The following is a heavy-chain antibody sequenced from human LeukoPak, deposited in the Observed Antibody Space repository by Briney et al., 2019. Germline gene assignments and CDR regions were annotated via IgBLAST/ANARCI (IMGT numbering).Heavy chain of an antibody. V-gene: IGHV3-66*01. D-gene: IGHD3-10*01. J-gene: IGHJ4*02. CDR2: VYSGGST. CDR1: GFTVSSNY. Sequence: PGGSLRLSCAASGFTVSSNYMSWVRQAPGKGLEWVSVVYSGGSTYYADSVKGRFTISRDNSKNTLYLQMNSLRAEDTAVYYCARYYYGSGSFDYWGQGTLVTVFS. CDR3: ARYYYGSGSFDY.